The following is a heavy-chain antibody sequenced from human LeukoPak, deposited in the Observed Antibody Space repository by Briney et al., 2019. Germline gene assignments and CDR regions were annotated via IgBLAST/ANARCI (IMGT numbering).Heavy chain of an antibody. J-gene: IGHJ5*02. V-gene: IGHV4-4*07. D-gene: IGHD6-19*01. CDR2: IYTSGST. CDR1: GVSVSSYY. CDR3: ARGSSGWYDR. Sequence: SETLSLTCTVSGVSVSSYYGSWIRQPAGKGLEWIGHIYTSGSTNYNPSLKSRVTISVDTSKNQISLKLSSVTAADTAVYYCARGSSGWYDRWGQGTLVTVSS.